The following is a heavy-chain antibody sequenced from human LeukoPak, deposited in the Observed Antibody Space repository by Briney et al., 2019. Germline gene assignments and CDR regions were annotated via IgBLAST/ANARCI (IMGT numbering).Heavy chain of an antibody. Sequence: SETLSLTCAVYGGSFSGYYWSWIRQPPGKGLEWIGEINHSGSTNYNPSLKRRVTISVDTSKNQFSLKLSSVTAADTAVYYCAESLAGIAVAGRIWGQGTLVTVSS. CDR3: AESLAGIAVAGRI. D-gene: IGHD6-19*01. CDR1: GGSFSGYY. V-gene: IGHV4-34*01. J-gene: IGHJ4*02. CDR2: INHSGST.